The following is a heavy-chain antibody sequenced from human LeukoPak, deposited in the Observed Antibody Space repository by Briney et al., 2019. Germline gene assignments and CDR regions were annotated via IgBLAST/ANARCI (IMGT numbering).Heavy chain of an antibody. Sequence: PAGGSLRVYCAGPGFTFSSYDMHWVRQDPGKGLEWVAVVWYDGSKKYYADSVKGRFTISRDNYKNTPYLQMNSLRAEDTAVYYCAKSDFWSGYFYYYYMDVWGKGTTVTVSS. CDR1: GFTFSSYD. V-gene: IGHV3-33*06. CDR3: AKSDFWSGYFYYYYMDV. D-gene: IGHD3-3*01. J-gene: IGHJ6*03. CDR2: VWYDGSKK.